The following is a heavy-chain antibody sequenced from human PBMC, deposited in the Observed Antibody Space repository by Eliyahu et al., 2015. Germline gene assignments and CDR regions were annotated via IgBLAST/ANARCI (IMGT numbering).Heavy chain of an antibody. D-gene: IGHD2-21*02. V-gene: IGHV3-21*01. CDR3: ARVKAYCGGDCYSNDY. J-gene: IGHJ4*02. Sequence: MNWVRQAPGKGLEWVSSISSSSSYIYYADSVKGRFTISRDNAKNSLYLQMNSLRAEDTAVYYCARVKAYCGGDCYSNDYWGQGTLVTVSS. CDR2: ISSSSSYI.